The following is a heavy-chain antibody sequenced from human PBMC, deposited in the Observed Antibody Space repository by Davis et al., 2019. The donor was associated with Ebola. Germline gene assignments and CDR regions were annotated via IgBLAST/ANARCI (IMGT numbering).Heavy chain of an antibody. CDR2: INTNTGNP. V-gene: IGHV7-4-1*02. CDR1: GYTFTNYG. D-gene: IGHD3-16*01. CDR3: ARGRAMGDY. Sequence: AASVKVSCKASGYTFTNYGITWVRQAPGQGLEWMGWINTNTGNPTYAQGFTGRFVFSLDPSVSTAYLQISSLKAEDTAVYYCARGRAMGDYWGQGTLVTVSS. J-gene: IGHJ4*02.